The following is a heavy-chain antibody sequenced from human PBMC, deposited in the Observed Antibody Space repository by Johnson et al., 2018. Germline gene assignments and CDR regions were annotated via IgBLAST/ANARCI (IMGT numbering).Heavy chain of an antibody. CDR1: GFTFDDYA. Sequence: VQLVQSGGGLVQPGRSLRLSCAASGFTFDDYAMHWVRQAPGKGLEWVSGISWSSGSIVYADSVKGRFTISRDNAKSSLYLQLHSLRPEETSLYFCAKRYYGGNSGAFDSGGLGTMVTVSS. V-gene: IGHV3-9*01. J-gene: IGHJ3*02. D-gene: IGHD4-23*01. CDR3: AKRYYGGNSGAFDS. CDR2: ISWSSGSI.